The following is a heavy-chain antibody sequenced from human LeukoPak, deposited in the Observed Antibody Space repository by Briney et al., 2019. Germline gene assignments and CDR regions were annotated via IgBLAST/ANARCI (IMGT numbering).Heavy chain of an antibody. CDR3: ARAWVGYYDSSGSAFDI. D-gene: IGHD3-22*01. CDR2: ISYDGSNK. Sequence: GGSLRLSCAASGFTFSSYAMHWVRQAPGKGLEWVAVISYDGSNKYYADSVKGRFTISRDNSKNTLYLQMNSLRAEDTAVYYCARAWVGYYDSSGSAFDIWGQVTMVTVSS. V-gene: IGHV3-30-3*01. J-gene: IGHJ3*02. CDR1: GFTFSSYA.